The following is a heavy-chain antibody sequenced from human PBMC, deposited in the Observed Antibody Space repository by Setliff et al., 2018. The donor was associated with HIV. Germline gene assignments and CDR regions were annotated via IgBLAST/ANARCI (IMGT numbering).Heavy chain of an antibody. CDR2: INPDSGSI. Sequence: ASVKVSCKASGYTFTGYSMHWVRQAPGQGLEWMGWINPDSGSINFAQKFQGRVTMTRVTSISTAYMELSGLRSDDTAVYYCARGGPLRFLEWLLSFFDYWGQGTLVTVSS. J-gene: IGHJ4*02. V-gene: IGHV1-2*02. CDR1: GYTFTGYS. CDR3: ARGGPLRFLEWLLSFFDY. D-gene: IGHD3-3*01.